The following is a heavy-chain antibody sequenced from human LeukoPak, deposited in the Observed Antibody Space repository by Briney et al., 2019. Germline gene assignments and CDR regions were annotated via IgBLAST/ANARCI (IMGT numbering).Heavy chain of an antibody. CDR3: ARAYYDFWSGYYSRGDAFDI. D-gene: IGHD3-3*01. CDR1: GYSISSGYY. Sequence: SETLSLTCAVPGYSISSGYYWGWIRQPPGKGLEWIGSIYHSGSTYYNLSLKSRVTISVDTSKNQFSLKLSSVTAADTAVYYCARAYYDFWSGYYSRGDAFDIWGQGTMVTVSS. J-gene: IGHJ3*02. CDR2: IYHSGST. V-gene: IGHV4-38-2*01.